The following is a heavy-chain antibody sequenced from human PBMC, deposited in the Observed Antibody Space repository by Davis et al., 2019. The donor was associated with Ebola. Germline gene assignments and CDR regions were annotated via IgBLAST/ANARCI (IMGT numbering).Heavy chain of an antibody. D-gene: IGHD3-3*01. V-gene: IGHV1-2*02. Sequence: ASVKVSCKASGYTFTGHYIHWVRQAPGQGLEWMGWVNPNAGNTKYAQNFQGRDTMTSDTSTTTAYMELTGLRSDDPAVYYCARGSSFWGGYLMAYFEYWGQGTVVTV. J-gene: IGHJ4*02. CDR1: GYTFTGHY. CDR3: ARGSSFWGGYLMAYFEY. CDR2: VNPNAGNT.